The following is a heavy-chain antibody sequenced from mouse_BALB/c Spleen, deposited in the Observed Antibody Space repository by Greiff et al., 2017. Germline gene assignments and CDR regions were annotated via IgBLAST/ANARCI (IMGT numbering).Heavy chain of an antibody. CDR3: ARGDGNYEGFAY. D-gene: IGHD2-1*01. Sequence: EVQVVESGGGLVKPGGSLKLSCAASGFTFSSYAMSWVRQTPEKRLEWVASISSGGSTYYPDSVKGRFTISRDNARNILYLQMSSLRSEDTAMYYCARGDGNYEGFAYWGQGTLVTVSA. V-gene: IGHV5-6-5*01. CDR1: GFTFSSYA. CDR2: ISSGGST. J-gene: IGHJ3*01.